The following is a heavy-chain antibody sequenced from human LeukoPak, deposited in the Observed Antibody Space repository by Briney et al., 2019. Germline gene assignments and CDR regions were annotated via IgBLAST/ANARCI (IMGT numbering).Heavy chain of an antibody. Sequence: GGSLRLSCAASGFTFSGSALHWVRQASGKGLEWLSVISGGSSGSTYYADSVTGRFTVSRDNSKNTVDLQMNNLRVDDTAIYYCAKDHANPPVVTNWGQGILVSVSS. CDR1: GFTFSGSA. CDR2: ISGGSSGST. V-gene: IGHV3-23*01. CDR3: AKDHANPPVVTN. D-gene: IGHD2-21*02. J-gene: IGHJ4*02.